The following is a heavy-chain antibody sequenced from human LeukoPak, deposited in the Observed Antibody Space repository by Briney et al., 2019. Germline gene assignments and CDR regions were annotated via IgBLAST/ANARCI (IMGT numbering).Heavy chain of an antibody. J-gene: IGHJ4*02. V-gene: IGHV4-34*01. CDR1: GGSFSGYY. D-gene: IGHD6-13*01. CDR2: INHSGST. Sequence: SETLSLTCAVYGGSFSGYYWSWIRQPPGKGLEWIGEINHSGSTNYNPSLKSRVTISVDTSKNLFSLKLSSVTAADTAVYYCARLSSSWSNWGQGTLVTVSS. CDR3: ARLSSSWSN.